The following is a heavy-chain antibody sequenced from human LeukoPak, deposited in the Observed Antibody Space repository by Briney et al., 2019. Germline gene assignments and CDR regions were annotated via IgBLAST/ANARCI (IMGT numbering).Heavy chain of an antibody. CDR2: INPNSGGT. D-gene: IGHD3-10*01. CDR1: GYTFTGYY. V-gene: IGHV1-2*02. Sequence: ASVKVSCKASGYTFTGYYMHWVRQAPGQGLEWMGWINPNSGGTNYAQKFQGRVTMTRDTSISTAYMELSRLRSDDTAVYYCAREGLLWFGELNWFDPWGQGTLVTVSS. J-gene: IGHJ5*02. CDR3: AREGLLWFGELNWFDP.